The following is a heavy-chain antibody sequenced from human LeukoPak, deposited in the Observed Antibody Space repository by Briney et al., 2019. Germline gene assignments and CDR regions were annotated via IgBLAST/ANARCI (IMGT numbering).Heavy chain of an antibody. CDR3: ARVDSGYAINY. D-gene: IGHD5-12*01. CDR2: ISYDGSNK. J-gene: IGHJ4*02. V-gene: IGHV3-30-3*01. Sequence: PGRSLRLSCAASGFTFSSYAMHWVRQAPGKGLEWVAVISYDGSNKYYADSVKGRFTISRDNSKNTLYLQMNSLRAEGTAVYYCARVDSGYAINYWGQGTLVTVSS. CDR1: GFTFSSYA.